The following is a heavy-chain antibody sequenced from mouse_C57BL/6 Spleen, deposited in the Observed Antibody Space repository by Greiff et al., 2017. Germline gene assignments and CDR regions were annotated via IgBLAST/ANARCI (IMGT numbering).Heavy chain of an antibody. V-gene: IGHV1-64*01. CDR2: IHPNSGST. CDR1: GYTFTSYW. J-gene: IGHJ3*01. D-gene: IGHD2-1*01. Sequence: QVQLQQPGAELVKPGASVKLSCKASGYTFTSYWMHWVKQRPGQGLEWIGMIHPNSGSTNYNVKFKSKATLTVDKSSSTAYMQLSSLTSEDSAVYYCAYGNSWFAYWGQGTLVTVSA. CDR3: AYGNSWFAY.